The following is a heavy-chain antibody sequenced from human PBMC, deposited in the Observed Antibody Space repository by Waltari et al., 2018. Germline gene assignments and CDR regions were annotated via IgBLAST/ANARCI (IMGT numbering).Heavy chain of an antibody. CDR1: GFTFSSYG. CDR2: ISYDGRNK. Sequence: QVQLVESGGGVVQPGRSLSLSCAASGFTFSSYGTHWVRRAPGKGLEWVAVISYDGRNKYYADSVKGRFTISRDNSKNTLYLQMNSLRAEDTAVYYCAKDRGSGWSLFDYWGQGTLVTVSS. CDR3: AKDRGSGWSLFDY. J-gene: IGHJ4*02. V-gene: IGHV3-30*18. D-gene: IGHD6-19*01.